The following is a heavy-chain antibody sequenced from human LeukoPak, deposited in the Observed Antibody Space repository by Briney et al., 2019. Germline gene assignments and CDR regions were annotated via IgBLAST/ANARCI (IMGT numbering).Heavy chain of an antibody. V-gene: IGHV1-46*01. J-gene: IGHJ4*02. D-gene: IGHD3-10*01. Sequence: ASVKVSCKASGYTFTSHHMNWVRQAPGQGLDWMGRINPRGGSTSYAQKFQGRVTMTRDTSTSTVYMELSSLRSEDTAVYYCARDLGSEAVNFDYWGQGTLVTVSS. CDR2: INPRGGST. CDR1: GYTFTSHH. CDR3: ARDLGSEAVNFDY.